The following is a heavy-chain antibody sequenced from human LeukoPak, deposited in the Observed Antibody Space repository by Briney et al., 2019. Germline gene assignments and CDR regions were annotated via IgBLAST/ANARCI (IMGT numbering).Heavy chain of an antibody. CDR1: RFTFRTYE. CDR3: ARDGVVPAAILYYYGMDV. D-gene: IGHD2-2*01. CDR2: IWYDGSNK. Sequence: GRSLRLSCAASRFTFRTYEMNWVRQAPGKGLEWVAVIWYDGSNKYYADSVKGRFTISRDNSKNTLYLQMNSLRAEDTAVYYCARDGVVPAAILYYYGMDVWGQGTTVTVSS. J-gene: IGHJ6*02. V-gene: IGHV3-33*08.